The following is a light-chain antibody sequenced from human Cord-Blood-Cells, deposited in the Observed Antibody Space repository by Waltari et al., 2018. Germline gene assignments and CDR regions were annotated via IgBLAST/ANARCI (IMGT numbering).Light chain of an antibody. CDR2: DVS. CDR1: SSDVGGYNN. Sequence: QSALTQPLSVSGSPGQSVTISCTGTSSDVGGYNNATWYQQQPGKAPKLMIYDVSKRPSGVPDRFSGSKSGNTASLTISGLQAEDEADYYCCSYAGSYTFVVFGGGTKLTVL. V-gene: IGLV2-11*01. CDR3: CSYAGSYTFVV. J-gene: IGLJ2*01.